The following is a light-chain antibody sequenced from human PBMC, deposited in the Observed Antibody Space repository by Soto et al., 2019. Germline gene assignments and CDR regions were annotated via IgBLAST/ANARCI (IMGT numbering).Light chain of an antibody. Sequence: QSALTQPASVSGSPGQSITISCTGTGSDVGGYNYVSWYQQHPGKAPKLMIYEVSNRPSGVSTRFSGSKSGNTASLTISGLQAEDEGDYYCSTYINSITFVIFGGGTKVTVL. V-gene: IGLV2-14*01. J-gene: IGLJ2*01. CDR1: GSDVGGYNY. CDR3: STYINSITFVI. CDR2: EVS.